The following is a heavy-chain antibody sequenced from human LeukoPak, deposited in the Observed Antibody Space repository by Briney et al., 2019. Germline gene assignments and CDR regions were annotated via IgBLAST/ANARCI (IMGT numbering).Heavy chain of an antibody. V-gene: IGHV3-15*01. Sequence: GGSLRLSCAASGFTFSNAWMSWVRQAPGKGLEWVGRIKSKTDGGTTDYAAPVKGRFTISRGDSKNTLYLQMNSLKTEDTAVYYCTKTHFWSGYHDYWGQGTLVTVSS. J-gene: IGHJ4*02. CDR3: TKTHFWSGYHDY. CDR1: GFTFSNAW. CDR2: IKSKTDGGTT. D-gene: IGHD3-3*02.